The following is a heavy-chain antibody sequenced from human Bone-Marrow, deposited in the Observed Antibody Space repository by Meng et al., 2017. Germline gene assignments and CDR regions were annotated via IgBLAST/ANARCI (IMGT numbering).Heavy chain of an antibody. J-gene: IGHJ4*02. CDR1: GYTFTSDA. V-gene: IGHV7-4-1*02. CDR3: ARGASSRLEV. D-gene: IGHD6-13*01. Sequence: QVQLVKSGSALKKPGAAVTVSCKASGYTFTSDAINWVRQAPGQGLEWMGWINTNTGNPTYVQGFTGRFVFSLDTSVSTAYLQISSLKAEDTAVYYCARGASSRLEVWGQGTLVTVSS. CDR2: INTNTGNP.